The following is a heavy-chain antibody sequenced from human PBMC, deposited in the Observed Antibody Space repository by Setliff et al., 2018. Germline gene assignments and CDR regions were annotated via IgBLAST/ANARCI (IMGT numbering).Heavy chain of an antibody. J-gene: IGHJ4*02. CDR2: ISLYDGHT. CDR3: VRDPPGSGFAFES. D-gene: IGHD6-19*01. V-gene: IGHV1-18*01. Sequence: ASVKVSCKASGYNFKTYAISWVRQAPGQGLEWMGFISLYDGHTNYAQNFQGRLTVTTDTSTSTAYMELSSLRFDDTAVYYCVRDPPGSGFAFESWGQGTLVTVSS. CDR1: GYNFKTYA.